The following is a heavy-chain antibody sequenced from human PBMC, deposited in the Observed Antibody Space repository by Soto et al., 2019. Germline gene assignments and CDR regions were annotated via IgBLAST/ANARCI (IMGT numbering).Heavy chain of an antibody. D-gene: IGHD3-10*01. CDR3: AKGSTIMRGAPSWFDP. J-gene: IGHJ5*02. CDR2: IIPIAAIA. CDR1: GGTFGRYT. V-gene: IGHV1-69*02. Sequence: QVQLVQSGAEVKKPGSSVKVSCKASGGTFGRYTINWVRQAPGQGLEWMGRIIPIAAIANYTQKFQGRVTITVDKSSTTAYMELSSLRSDDTAVYYCAKGSTIMRGAPSWFDPWGQGTLVTVSS.